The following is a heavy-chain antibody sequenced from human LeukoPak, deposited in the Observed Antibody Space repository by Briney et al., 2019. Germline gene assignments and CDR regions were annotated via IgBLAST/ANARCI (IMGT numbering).Heavy chain of an antibody. Sequence: PVKLCCTAAVALVTTSVITCGPGSPGQGLEWMGRIIPILGIANYAQKFQGRVTITADKSTSTAYMELSSLRSEDTAVYYCARLPSMTTVTRFDAFDIWGQGTMVTVSS. CDR1: VALVTTSV. CDR2: IIPILGIA. CDR3: ARLPSMTTVTRFDAFDI. J-gene: IGHJ3*02. D-gene: IGHD4-17*01. V-gene: IGHV1-69*04.